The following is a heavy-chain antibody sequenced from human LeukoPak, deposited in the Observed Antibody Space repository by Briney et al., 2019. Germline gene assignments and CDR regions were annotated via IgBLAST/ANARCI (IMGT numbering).Heavy chain of an antibody. CDR1: GGSFSGYY. D-gene: IGHD2-2*01. CDR3: ARVRCSSTSCSLYYFDY. V-gene: IGHV4-34*01. CDR2: INHSGST. J-gene: IGHJ4*02. Sequence: SETLSLTCAVYGGSFSGYYWSWIRQPPGKGLEWIGEINHSGSTNYNPSLKRRVTISVDTSKNQFSLKLSSVTAADTAVYYCARVRCSSTSCSLYYFDYWGQGTLVTVSS.